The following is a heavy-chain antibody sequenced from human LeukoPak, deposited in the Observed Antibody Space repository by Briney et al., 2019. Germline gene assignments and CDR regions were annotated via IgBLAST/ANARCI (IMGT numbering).Heavy chain of an antibody. J-gene: IGHJ6*03. CDR3: TKVQREIEPFMDV. V-gene: IGHV3-33*06. Sequence: GRSLRLSCAASGFTFSSYGMHWVRQAPGKGLEWLAVIWYDGSHKYIADSVKGRFTISRDNSKNTLYLQMNSLRAEDTAVYYCTKVQREIEPFMDVWGKGTTVTVSS. CDR1: GFTFSSYG. D-gene: IGHD2/OR15-2a*01. CDR2: IWYDGSHK.